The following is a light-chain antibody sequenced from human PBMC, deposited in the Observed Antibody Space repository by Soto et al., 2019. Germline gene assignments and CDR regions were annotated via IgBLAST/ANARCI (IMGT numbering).Light chain of an antibody. Sequence: QSVLTQPASVSGSPGQSITISCSGTSGDVGGYNYVSWYQQHPRKAPKLMIYEVSNRPSGVSNRFSGSKSGNTASLTISGLQAEDEADYYCSSYISSSTLHVVFGGGTKVTVL. CDR1: SGDVGGYNY. CDR2: EVS. CDR3: SSYISSSTLHVV. V-gene: IGLV2-14*01. J-gene: IGLJ2*01.